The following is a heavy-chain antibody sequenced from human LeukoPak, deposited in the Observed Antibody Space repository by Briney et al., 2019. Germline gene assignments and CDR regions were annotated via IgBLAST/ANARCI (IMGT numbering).Heavy chain of an antibody. V-gene: IGHV3-23*01. CDR3: ARGGGDGHFDY. Sequence: PGGSLRLSCAASGFKFTNYAMNWVRQAPGKGLQWVSTISGSGGSTYYADSVKGRFTISRENAKNSLYLQMNSLRAGDTAVYYCARGGGDGHFDYWGQGTLVTVSS. CDR1: GFKFTNYA. J-gene: IGHJ4*02. D-gene: IGHD2-8*01. CDR2: ISGSGGST.